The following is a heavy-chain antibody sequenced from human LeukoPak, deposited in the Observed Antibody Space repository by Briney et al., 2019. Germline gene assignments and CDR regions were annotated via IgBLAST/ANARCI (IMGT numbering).Heavy chain of an antibody. Sequence: GGSLRLSCAASGFTFSDYYMSWIRQAPGKGLEWVSYISSSGSTIYYADSVKGRFTISRDNAKNSLYLQMNSLRAEDTAVYYCARKSRGGYYDSSGYYSDYWGQGTLVTVSS. CDR1: GFTFSDYY. D-gene: IGHD3-22*01. V-gene: IGHV3-11*01. CDR2: ISSSGSTI. CDR3: ARKSRGGYYDSSGYYSDY. J-gene: IGHJ4*02.